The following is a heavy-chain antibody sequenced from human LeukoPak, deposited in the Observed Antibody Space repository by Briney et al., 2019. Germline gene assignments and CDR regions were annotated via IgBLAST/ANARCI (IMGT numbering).Heavy chain of an antibody. J-gene: IGHJ6*02. CDR3: ARQIRPGLLYFEDYYGMDV. Sequence: SETLSLTCSVSGGSIRGYYWSWIRQPPGKGLEWSGYIYESGSSKYNPSLKSRVTISVDTSKNQFSLKLRDVTAADTAVYYCARQIRPGLLYFEDYYGMDVWGQATTVTVSS. CDR1: GGSIRGYY. V-gene: IGHV4-59*01. D-gene: IGHD3-9*01. CDR2: IYESGSS.